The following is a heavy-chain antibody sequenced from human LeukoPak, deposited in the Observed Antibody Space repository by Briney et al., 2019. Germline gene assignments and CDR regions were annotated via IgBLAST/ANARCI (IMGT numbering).Heavy chain of an antibody. CDR2: INSDGSST. D-gene: IGHD4-17*01. V-gene: IGHV3-74*01. CDR3: ARGPIDYGDYYFDY. CDR1: GFTFSSYW. Sequence: GGSLRLSCAASGFTFSSYWMHWVRQAPGKGLVWVSRINSDGSSTSYADSVKGRFTISGDNAKNTLYLQMNSLRAEDTAVYYCARGPIDYGDYYFDYWGQGTLVTVSS. J-gene: IGHJ4*02.